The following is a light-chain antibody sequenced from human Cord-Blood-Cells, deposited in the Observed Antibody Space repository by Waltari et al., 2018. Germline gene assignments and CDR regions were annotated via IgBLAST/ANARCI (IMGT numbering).Light chain of an antibody. J-gene: IGLJ1*01. Sequence: QSALTQPASVSGSPGQSITISCPGTSSDVGGYNYVSWYQQHPGKAPKLMLYDVNNRPSGVSNRFSGSKSGNTASLTISGLQAEDEADYYCSSYTSSSTYVFGTGTKVTVL. CDR2: DVN. CDR1: SSDVGGYNY. V-gene: IGLV2-14*01. CDR3: SSYTSSSTYV.